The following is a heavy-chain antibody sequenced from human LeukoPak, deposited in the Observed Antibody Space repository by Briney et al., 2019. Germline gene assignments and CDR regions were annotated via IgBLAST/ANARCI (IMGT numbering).Heavy chain of an antibody. V-gene: IGHV4-59*08. Sequence: SETLSLTCTVSGGSISSYYWSWIRQPPGKGLEWIGYIYHSGRTNYSPSLKSRVTISVDTSKNQFSLKLSSVTAADTAVYYCARHAAFAEYQSHLAHYDYWGQGTLVTVSS. CDR2: IYHSGRT. CDR1: GGSISSYY. D-gene: IGHD2-2*01. J-gene: IGHJ4*02. CDR3: ARHAAFAEYQSHLAHYDY.